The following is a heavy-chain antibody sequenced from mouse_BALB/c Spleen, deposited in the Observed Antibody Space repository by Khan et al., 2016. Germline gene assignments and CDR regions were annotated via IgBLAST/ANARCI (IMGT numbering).Heavy chain of an antibody. D-gene: IGHD2-1*01. CDR3: ARQVGNLLCAMDY. V-gene: IGHV1-62-2*01. CDR1: GYIFNEYI. CDR2: FYPLSGSI. Sequence: QVQLQQPGAGLVKPGASVKLSCKASGYIFNEYIIHWVKQRSGLGFEWIGWFYPLSGSITYDEKFKDKATLSADKSSSTVYMELSRLTSEDYAFYFCARQVGNLLCAMDYWGRVTAVTVSS. J-gene: IGHJ4*01.